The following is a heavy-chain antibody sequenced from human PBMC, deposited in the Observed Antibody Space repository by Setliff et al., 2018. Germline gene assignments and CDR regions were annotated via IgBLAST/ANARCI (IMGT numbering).Heavy chain of an antibody. D-gene: IGHD2-15*01. CDR2: IYTSGST. CDR1: GGSITSSSYY. Sequence: PSETLSLTCTVSGGSITSSSYYWGWVRQPPGKGLEWIGHIYTSGSTNYNPSLKSRVTISVDTSKNQFSLKLSSVTAADTAMYYCARILGYCSGGSCYVPYWGQGTLVTVSS. CDR3: ARILGYCSGGSCYVPY. J-gene: IGHJ4*02. V-gene: IGHV4-61*05.